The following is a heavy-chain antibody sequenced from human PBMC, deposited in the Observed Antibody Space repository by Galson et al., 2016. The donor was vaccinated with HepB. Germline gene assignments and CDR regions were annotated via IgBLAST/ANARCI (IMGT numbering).Heavy chain of an antibody. CDR1: GGTFSTYA. D-gene: IGHD3-9*01. Sequence: SVKVSCKASGGTFSTYAINWVRQAPGQGPEWMGGSNTIFGPANYAQKFQGRVTITADGSTSTAYMELRSLRSEDTAVYYCARAGSSLTAYYNWGQGTLVTVSS. CDR2: SNTIFGPA. J-gene: IGHJ4*02. CDR3: ARAGSSLTAYYN. V-gene: IGHV1-69*13.